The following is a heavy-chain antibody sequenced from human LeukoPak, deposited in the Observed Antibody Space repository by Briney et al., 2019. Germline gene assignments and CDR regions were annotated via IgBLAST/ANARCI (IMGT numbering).Heavy chain of an antibody. CDR1: GFTISNHW. CDR2: INSDGGRT. V-gene: IGHV3-74*01. J-gene: IGHJ6*03. Sequence: PGGSLRLSCAASGFTISNHWMHWVRQAPGKGLVWVSRINSDGGRTSYADSVKGRFTISRDNAKNTLYLQMNSLRPDDTAVYYCAREVEVVPATMGAYYYYMDVWGKGTTVTVSS. CDR3: AREVEVVPATMGAYYYYMDV. D-gene: IGHD2-2*01.